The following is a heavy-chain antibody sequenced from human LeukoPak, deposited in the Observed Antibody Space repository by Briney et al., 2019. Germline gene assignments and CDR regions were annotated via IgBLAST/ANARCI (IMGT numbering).Heavy chain of an antibody. D-gene: IGHD3-16*02. Sequence: GGSLRLSCAASGFTFGSYSMSWVRQAPGKGLEWVSYISSSSSTIYYADSVKGRFTISGDNAKNSLYLQMNSLRDEDTAVYYCARLYVWGSSRTFDYWGQGTLVTVSS. J-gene: IGHJ4*02. CDR3: ARLYVWGSSRTFDY. CDR2: ISSSSSTI. CDR1: GFTFGSYS. V-gene: IGHV3-48*02.